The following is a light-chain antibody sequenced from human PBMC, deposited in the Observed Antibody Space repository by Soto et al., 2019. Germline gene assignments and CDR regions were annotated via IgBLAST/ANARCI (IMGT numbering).Light chain of an antibody. Sequence: DIQITQSHSTLSASVGDRGTITCRASQSISGWLAWYQQKPGMVPKLLIYKAPSLESGVPSRFSGTGSGTEFTLAISSLQPADLATYYCQQYGSYPLTFGGGTKVDIK. J-gene: IGKJ4*01. CDR3: QQYGSYPLT. V-gene: IGKV1-5*03. CDR2: KAP. CDR1: QSISGW.